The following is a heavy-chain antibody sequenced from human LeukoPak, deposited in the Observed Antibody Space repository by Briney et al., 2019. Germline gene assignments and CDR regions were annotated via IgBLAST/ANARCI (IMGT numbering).Heavy chain of an antibody. J-gene: IGHJ4*02. CDR1: GFTFSSYA. CDR2: ISGRGDRT. V-gene: IGHV3-23*01. D-gene: IGHD6-6*01. Sequence: GGSLRLSCAASGFTFSSYAMSWVRQAPGKGLEWVSAISGRGDRTYYADSVKGRFTISRDNSKNTLYLQMNSLRAEDTAVYYCAKEQSSSGYFDYWGQGTLVTVSS. CDR3: AKEQSSSGYFDY.